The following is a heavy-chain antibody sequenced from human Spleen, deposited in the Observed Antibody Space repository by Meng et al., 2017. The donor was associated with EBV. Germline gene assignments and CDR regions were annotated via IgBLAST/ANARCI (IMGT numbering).Heavy chain of an antibody. J-gene: IGHJ4*02. CDR2: INHDGST. CDR3: ARVPPYYYASSGYLFDQ. V-gene: IGHV4-34*01. Sequence: QVQPKQWGAGLLKPSETLSLTCAVYGGSFSGYYWSWIRQPPGKGLEWIGEINHDGSTNYNPSLKSRVTISVDTSKNQFSLSLGSVTAADTAVYYCARVPPYYYASSGYLFDQWGQGTLVTVSS. D-gene: IGHD3-22*01. CDR1: GGSFSGYY.